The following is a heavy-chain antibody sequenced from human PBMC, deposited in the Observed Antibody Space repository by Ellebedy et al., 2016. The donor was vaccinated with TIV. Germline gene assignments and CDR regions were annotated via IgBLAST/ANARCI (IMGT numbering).Heavy chain of an antibody. CDR2: SRNKAHSYTT. D-gene: IGHD1-26*01. CDR3: ARDSSGSYGRQESSFDY. CDR1: GFTFSDHY. Sequence: GESLKISCAASGFTFSDHYMDWVRQTPGKGLEWVGRSRNKAHSYTTEYAASVKGRFIISRDESKNSLYLQMNSLKTEDTAVYYCARDSSGSYGRQESSFDYWGQGTLVTVSS. V-gene: IGHV3-72*01. J-gene: IGHJ4*02.